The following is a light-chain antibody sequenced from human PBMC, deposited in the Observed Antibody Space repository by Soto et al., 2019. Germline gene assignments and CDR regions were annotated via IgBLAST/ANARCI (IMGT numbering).Light chain of an antibody. J-gene: IGKJ2*01. Sequence: DIQMTQSPSTLSASVGDRVTITCRASQSISPWLAWYQQKPGKAPKILIYQASSLESGVPSRFSGSDSGTEFTLTISSLQPDDFATYYCQQYKTYSRTFGQGTKLEI. CDR1: QSISPW. CDR3: QQYKTYSRT. CDR2: QAS. V-gene: IGKV1-5*03.